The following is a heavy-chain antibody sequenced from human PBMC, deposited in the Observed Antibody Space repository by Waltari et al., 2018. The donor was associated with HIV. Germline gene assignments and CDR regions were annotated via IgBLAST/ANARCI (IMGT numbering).Heavy chain of an antibody. J-gene: IGHJ4*01. CDR3: AATTWGGAVVFEN. D-gene: IGHD7-27*01. Sequence: QVQLQESGPGLVKPSETLSLTCTVSGDFISAWHWKWIRQSPGRGLEFIGYFHYSGSTNYNPSLKSRVAISADTSKKQFSLKVNSVTAADTAIYYCAATTWGGAVVFENWGQGIPVSVSS. V-gene: IGHV4-59*03. CDR2: FHYSGST. CDR1: GDFISAWH.